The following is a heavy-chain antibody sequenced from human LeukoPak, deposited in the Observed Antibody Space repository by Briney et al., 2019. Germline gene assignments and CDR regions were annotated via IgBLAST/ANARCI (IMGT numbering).Heavy chain of an antibody. CDR3: ARVRYCSSASCWPFDY. D-gene: IGHD2-2*01. CDR1: GYTFTGYY. Sequence: ASVKVSCKASGYTFTGYYMHWVRQAPGQGLEWMGWINPNSGGTNYAQKFRGRVTMTRDTSISTAYMELSRLRSDDTAVYYCARVRYCSSASCWPFDYWGQGTLVTVSS. J-gene: IGHJ4*02. CDR2: INPNSGGT. V-gene: IGHV1-2*02.